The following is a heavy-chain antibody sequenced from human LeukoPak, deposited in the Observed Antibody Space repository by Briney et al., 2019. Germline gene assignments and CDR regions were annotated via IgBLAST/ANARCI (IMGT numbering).Heavy chain of an antibody. V-gene: IGHV3-15*01. CDR3: AKGSIDWYYFDY. CDR2: IKTKTDGWTT. D-gene: IGHD3-9*01. J-gene: IGHJ4*02. CDR1: GFIFSNAW. Sequence: GGSLRLSCAASGFIFSNAWMSWVRQAPGKGLEWVGRIKTKTDGWTTDYAAPVKGRFTISRDDSKNTLYLQMNSLRAEDTAVYYCAKGSIDWYYFDYWGQGTLVTVSS.